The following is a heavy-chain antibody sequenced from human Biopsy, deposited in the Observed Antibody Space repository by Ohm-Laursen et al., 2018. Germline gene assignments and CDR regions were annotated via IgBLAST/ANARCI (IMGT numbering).Heavy chain of an antibody. CDR3: ATKLTGYFHH. V-gene: IGHV1-69*06. Sequence: GSSVTVSCKAPGGTFSNYGVNWVRQAPGQGLEWLGGNIPILGTGNYAQKFQDRVTVAADTSTSTATMELRSLRSDDTAVYYCATKLTGYFHHWGQGILVIVSS. J-gene: IGHJ1*01. CDR1: GGTFSNYG. CDR2: NIPILGTG. D-gene: IGHD3-9*01.